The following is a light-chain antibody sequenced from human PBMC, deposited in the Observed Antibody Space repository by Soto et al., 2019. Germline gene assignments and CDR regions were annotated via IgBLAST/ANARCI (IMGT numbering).Light chain of an antibody. V-gene: IGKV1-39*01. CDR2: AAS. CDR3: QQSFRPLWT. J-gene: IGKJ1*01. CDR1: QSISNY. Sequence: DIQMTQSPSSLSASVGDRVTITCRASQSISNYLNWYQQKPGKAPKLLIYAASSMQSGVPSRFSGSGSETDFTLTISRLQPDDSATYYCQQSFRPLWTFGQGTKVEV.